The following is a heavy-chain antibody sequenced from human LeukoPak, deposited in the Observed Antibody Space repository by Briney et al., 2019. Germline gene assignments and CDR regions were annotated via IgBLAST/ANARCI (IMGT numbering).Heavy chain of an antibody. CDR3: ARDSGGSGYLWFDP. CDR2: IYHGGRT. Sequence: SETLSLTCTVSGYSISSGYYWGWIRQTPGKGLEWIGYIYHGGRTDYNPSLKSRVTISVDTSKNQFSLKLSSVTAADTAVYFCARDSGGSGYLWFDPWGQGTLVTVSS. CDR1: GYSISSGYY. D-gene: IGHD3-3*01. J-gene: IGHJ5*02. V-gene: IGHV4-38-2*02.